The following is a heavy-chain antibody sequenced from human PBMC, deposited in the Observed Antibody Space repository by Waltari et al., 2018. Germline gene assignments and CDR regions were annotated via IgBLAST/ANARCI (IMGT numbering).Heavy chain of an antibody. Sequence: QVQLQQWVAGLLKPSETLSLTCAVYGGSFSGYFCSWTLQPPGKGLEWIGEINHSGSTNYNPSLKSRVTISVDTSKNQFSLKLSSVTAADTAVYYCARVRGAGDLFDIWGQGTMVTVSS. D-gene: IGHD7-27*01. CDR3: ARVRGAGDLFDI. CDR1: GGSFSGYF. CDR2: INHSGST. J-gene: IGHJ3*02. V-gene: IGHV4-34*01.